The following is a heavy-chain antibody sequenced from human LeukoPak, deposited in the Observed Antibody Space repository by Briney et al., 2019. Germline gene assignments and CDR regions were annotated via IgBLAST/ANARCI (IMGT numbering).Heavy chain of an antibody. CDR3: ARDVAAAATRKENYYGLDV. J-gene: IGHJ6*04. D-gene: IGHD6-13*01. Sequence: SETLSLTCAVSGYSISNDYYWGWIRQPPGKGXXXXXXXXXSGSTYYNPSLKSRLTISVDTSKNQFSLKVTSVTAADTAVYYCARDVAAAATRKENYYGLDVWGKGTTVTVSS. V-gene: IGHV4-38-2*02. CDR2: XXXSGST. CDR1: GYSISNDYY.